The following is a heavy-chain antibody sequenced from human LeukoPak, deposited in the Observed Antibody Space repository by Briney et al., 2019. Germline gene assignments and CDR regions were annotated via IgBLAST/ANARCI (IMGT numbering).Heavy chain of an antibody. Sequence: SETLSLTCTVSGGSISSYYWSWIRQPPGKGLEWIGYIYYSGSTNYNPSLKSRVTISVDTSKNQFPLKLSSVTAADTAVYYCARDSGSGWRPFDYWGQGTLVTVSS. CDR3: ARDSGSGWRPFDY. V-gene: IGHV4-59*01. J-gene: IGHJ4*02. D-gene: IGHD6-19*01. CDR1: GGSISSYY. CDR2: IYYSGST.